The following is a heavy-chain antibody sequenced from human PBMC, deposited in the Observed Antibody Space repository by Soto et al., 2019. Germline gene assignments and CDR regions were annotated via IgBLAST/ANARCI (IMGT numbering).Heavy chain of an antibody. J-gene: IGHJ4*02. V-gene: IGHV3-74*01. Sequence: GSSLSPSCAASGFTCSSSWMHWLRQTPDKGLVWVSRIDIAGSITTYADAVEGRVTISRDNAKNTVYLQMSSLRAEDTAVYYCATDQTTPGPSTFDYCGQGTLVTVSS. D-gene: IGHD1-1*01. CDR3: ATDQTTPGPSTFDY. CDR2: IDIAGSIT. CDR1: GFTCSSSW.